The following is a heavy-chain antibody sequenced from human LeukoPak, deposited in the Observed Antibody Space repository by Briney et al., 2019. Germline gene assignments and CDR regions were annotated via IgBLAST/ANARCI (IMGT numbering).Heavy chain of an antibody. CDR1: GGSISSYY. J-gene: IGHJ5*02. V-gene: IGHV4-59*01. D-gene: IGHD1-26*01. CDR3: ARARSPIIVGATNAPGSNWFDP. Sequence: PSETLSLTCTVSGGSISSYYWSWIRQPPGKGLEWIGYIYYSGSTNYNPSLKSRVTISVDTSKNQFSLKLSSVTAADTAVYYCARARSPIIVGATNAPGSNWFDPWGQGTLVTVSS. CDR2: IYYSGST.